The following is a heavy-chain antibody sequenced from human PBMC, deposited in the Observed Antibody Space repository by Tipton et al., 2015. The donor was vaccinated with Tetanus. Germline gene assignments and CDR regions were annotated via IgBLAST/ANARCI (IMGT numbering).Heavy chain of an antibody. CDR3: ARDWLHYYDSTGLDY. Sequence: GLVKPSQTLSLTCDISGDSVSSNTAAWTWIRQSPSRGLEWLGRTYYRFKWYNDYAISVKSRITINPDTSQNQFSLQLNSVTPEDTAVYYCARDWLHYYDSTGLDYWGQGILVTVSS. CDR2: TYYRFKWYN. V-gene: IGHV6-1*01. CDR1: GDSVSSNTAA. J-gene: IGHJ4*02. D-gene: IGHD3-22*01.